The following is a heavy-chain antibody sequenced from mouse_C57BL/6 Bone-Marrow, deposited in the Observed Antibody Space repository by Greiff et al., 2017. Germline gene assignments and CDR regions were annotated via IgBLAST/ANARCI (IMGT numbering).Heavy chain of an antibody. CDR2: INPYNGDT. V-gene: IGHV1-20*01. J-gene: IGHJ3*01. D-gene: IGHD1-1*01. CDR1: GYSFTGYF. Sequence: VQLKQSGPELVKPGDSVKISCKASGYSFTGYFMNWVMQSHGKSLEWIGRINPYNGDTFYNQKFKGKATLTVDKSSSTAHMELRSLTSEDSAVYYCARWGYYGSSYSFAYWGQGTLVTVSA. CDR3: ARWGYYGSSYSFAY.